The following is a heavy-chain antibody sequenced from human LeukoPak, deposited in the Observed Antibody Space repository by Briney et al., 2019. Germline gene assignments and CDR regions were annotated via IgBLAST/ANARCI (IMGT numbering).Heavy chain of an antibody. CDR1: GYTFSAYY. CDR2: INPNSGGT. J-gene: IGHJ6*03. D-gene: IGHD4-17*01. Sequence: ASVKVSCKASGYTFSAYYMHWVRQAPGQGLEWMGWINPNSGGTNYAQKFQGRVTMTRDTSISTDYMELSRLRSDDTAVYYCARSTVTTLFYYYYYMDVWGKGTTVTISS. CDR3: ARSTVTTLFYYYYYMDV. V-gene: IGHV1-2*02.